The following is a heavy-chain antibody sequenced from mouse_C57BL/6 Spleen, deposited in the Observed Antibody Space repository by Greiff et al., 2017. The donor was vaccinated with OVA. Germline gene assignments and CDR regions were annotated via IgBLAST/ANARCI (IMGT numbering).Heavy chain of an antibody. CDR3: AREEAGGGYAMDY. J-gene: IGHJ4*01. V-gene: IGHV1-39*01. CDR1: GYSFTDYN. D-gene: IGHD3-1*01. CDR2: INPNIGTT. Sequence: EVKLMESGPELVKPGASVKISCKASGYSFTDYNMNWVKQSKGKSLEWIAVINPNIGTTDYNQKFKGKATLTVDKSSSTAYMQLSSLTSEDSAVYYCAREEAGGGYAMDYWGQGTSVTVSS.